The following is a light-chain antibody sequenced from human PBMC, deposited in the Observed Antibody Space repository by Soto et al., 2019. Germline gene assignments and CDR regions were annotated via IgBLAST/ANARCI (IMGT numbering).Light chain of an antibody. J-gene: IGKJ5*01. CDR1: QSVSSD. CDR2: GAS. Sequence: EIVLTQSPGTLSVSPGERATLYCRASQSVSSDLAWYQQKPGQAPRLLIYGASTRATGIPARFSGSGSGTEFTLTISSLQSEDFAVYYCQQYNNWPPITFGQGTRLEIK. CDR3: QQYNNWPPIT. V-gene: IGKV3-15*01.